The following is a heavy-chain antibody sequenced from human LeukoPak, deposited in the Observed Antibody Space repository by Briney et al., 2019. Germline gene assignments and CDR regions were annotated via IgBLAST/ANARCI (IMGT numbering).Heavy chain of an antibody. J-gene: IGHJ6*04. Sequence: SETLSLTCAVYGGSFSGYYWSWIRQPPEKGLEWIGEINHSGSTNYNPSLKSRVTISVDTSKNQFSLKLRSVTAADTAVYYCARGSGSYYSYYGMDVWGKGTTVTVSS. CDR3: ARGSGSYYSYYGMDV. CDR2: INHSGST. CDR1: GGSFSGYY. V-gene: IGHV4-34*01. D-gene: IGHD1-26*01.